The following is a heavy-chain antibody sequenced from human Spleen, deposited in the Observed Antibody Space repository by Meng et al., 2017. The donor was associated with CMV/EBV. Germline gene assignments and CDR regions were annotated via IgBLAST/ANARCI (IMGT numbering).Heavy chain of an antibody. D-gene: IGHD6-6*01. V-gene: IGHV3-15*01. Sequence: GESLKISCAASGFTFSNAWMSWVRQAPGKGLEWVGRIKSKADGGTTDYAAPVKGRFTISRDSSKNTLYLQMNSLKTEDTAVYYCITDAIAARPYWGQGTLVTVSS. J-gene: IGHJ4*02. CDR3: ITDAIAARPY. CDR2: IKSKADGGTT. CDR1: GFTFSNAW.